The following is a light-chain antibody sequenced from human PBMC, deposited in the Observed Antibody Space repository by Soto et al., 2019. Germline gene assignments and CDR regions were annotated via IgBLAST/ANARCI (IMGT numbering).Light chain of an antibody. CDR3: QEYVSSPT. J-gene: IGKJ1*01. CDR1: QSVSSSY. V-gene: IGKV3-20*01. Sequence: EIVLTQSPGTLSLSPGERATLSCRASQSVSSSYLAWYQQKPGQAPRLLIYGASSRATGIPDRFSGSGSGTDFTLTISRLEPEDFAVYYCQEYVSSPTFGXGTKVDIK. CDR2: GAS.